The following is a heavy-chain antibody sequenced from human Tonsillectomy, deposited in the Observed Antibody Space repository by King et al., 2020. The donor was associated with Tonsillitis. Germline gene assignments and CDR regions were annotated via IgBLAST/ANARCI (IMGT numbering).Heavy chain of an antibody. V-gene: IGHV1-69*09. CDR1: GGTFSSYA. D-gene: IGHD2-15*01. J-gene: IGHJ6*02. Sequence: QLVQSGAEVKKPGSSVKVSCKASGGTFSSYAISWVRQAPGQGLEWMGRIIPILGIANYAQKFQGRVTITADKSTSTAYMELSSLRSEDTAVYYCARDSGGGGNESPNYYYYGMDVWGQGTTVTVSS. CDR3: ARDSGGGGNESPNYYYYGMDV. CDR2: IIPILGIA.